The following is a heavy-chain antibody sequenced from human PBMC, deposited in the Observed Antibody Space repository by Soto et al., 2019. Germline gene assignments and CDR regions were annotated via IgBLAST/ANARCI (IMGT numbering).Heavy chain of an antibody. J-gene: IGHJ3*02. CDR2: IYYSGST. Sequence: QVQLQESGPGLVKPSETLSLTCTVSGGTVSSGIYYWSWIRQPPGNGLEWIGYIYYSGSTNYNPSLKSRVTISVDTSKNQFSLKLSSVTAADTAVYYCARALVRYFDDDAFDIWGQGTMVTVSS. D-gene: IGHD3-9*01. CDR1: GGTVSSGIYY. CDR3: ARALVRYFDDDAFDI. V-gene: IGHV4-61*01.